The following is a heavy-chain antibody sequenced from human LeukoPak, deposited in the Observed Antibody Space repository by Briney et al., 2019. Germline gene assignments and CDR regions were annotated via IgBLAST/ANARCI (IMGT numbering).Heavy chain of an antibody. CDR3: ARGGSGWFHGMDV. Sequence: GGSLRLSCTASGFQFNYYWMHWVRQAPGKGQVWVSRIKSDGSTTNCADSVKGRFTISRDNAKHTLYLQMNSLRAEDSALYYCARGGSGWFHGMDVWGQGTAVTVSS. J-gene: IGHJ6*02. D-gene: IGHD6-19*01. V-gene: IGHV3-74*01. CDR1: GFQFNYYW. CDR2: IKSDGSTT.